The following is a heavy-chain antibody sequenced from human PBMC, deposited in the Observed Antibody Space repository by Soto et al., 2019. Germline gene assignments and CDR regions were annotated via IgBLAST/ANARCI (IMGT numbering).Heavy chain of an antibody. CDR2: IYPGDSDT. CDR1: GYSFTSYW. V-gene: IGHV5-51*01. Sequence: GESLKISCKGSGYSFTSYWIGWVRQMPGKGLEWMGIIYPGDSDTRYSPSFQGQVTISADKSISTAYLQWSSLKASDTAMYYSARPSYCSSTSCRKGDAFDIWGQGTMVTVSS. J-gene: IGHJ3*02. CDR3: ARPSYCSSTSCRKGDAFDI. D-gene: IGHD2-2*01.